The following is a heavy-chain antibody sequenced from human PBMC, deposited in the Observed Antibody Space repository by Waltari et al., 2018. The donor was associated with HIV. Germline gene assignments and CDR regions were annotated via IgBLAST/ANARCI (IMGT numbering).Heavy chain of an antibody. D-gene: IGHD5-18*01. CDR3: ASASRDTAMGAFDI. Sequence: QVPPVQSGAAVKKPGSSVKVSCTASGGTFSTCAINWVRQAPGQGLEWMGGIIPIFGSPNYAQKFQGRVTITADESTSTVYMKLSSLRSEDTAVYYCASASRDTAMGAFDIWGQGTMVTVSS. CDR1: GGTFSTCA. J-gene: IGHJ3*02. V-gene: IGHV1-69*01. CDR2: IIPIFGSP.